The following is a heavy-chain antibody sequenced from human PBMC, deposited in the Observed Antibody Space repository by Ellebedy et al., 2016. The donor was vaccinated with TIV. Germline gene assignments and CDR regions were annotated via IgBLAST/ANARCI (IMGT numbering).Heavy chain of an antibody. V-gene: IGHV4-59*01. Sequence: SETLSLTXTVSGGSTSSYYWSWIRQPPGKGLEWIGYIYYSGSTNYNPSLKSRVTISVDTSKNQFSLKLSSVTAADTAVYYCARGSGIAAAGPLSNDYWGQGTLVTVSS. CDR2: IYYSGST. D-gene: IGHD6-13*01. CDR1: GGSTSSYY. CDR3: ARGSGIAAAGPLSNDY. J-gene: IGHJ4*02.